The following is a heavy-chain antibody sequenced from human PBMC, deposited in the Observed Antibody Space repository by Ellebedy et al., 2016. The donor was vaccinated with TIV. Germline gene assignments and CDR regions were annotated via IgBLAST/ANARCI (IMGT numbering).Heavy chain of an antibody. CDR3: ARDPALPRGRIDP. J-gene: IGHJ5*02. Sequence: MPSETLSLTCTVPGGSISNSDYYWNWIRQPPGKGLEWIGSIYYSGSAYYKPSLKSRVTVSVDTSKNQFSLNLSSVTAADTAVYYCARDPALPRGRIDPWGQGTLVTVSS. V-gene: IGHV4-39*07. CDR1: GGSISNSDYY. CDR2: IYYSGSA.